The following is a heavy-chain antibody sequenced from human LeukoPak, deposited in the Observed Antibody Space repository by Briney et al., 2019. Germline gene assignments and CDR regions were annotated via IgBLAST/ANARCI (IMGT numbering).Heavy chain of an antibody. V-gene: IGHV3-21*01. CDR3: ARSSIAAAGHLDY. CDR2: ISSSSSYI. D-gene: IGHD6-13*01. CDR1: GFTFSSYS. Sequence: GGSLRLSCAASGFTFSSYSMNWVRQAPGKGLEWVSSISSSSSYIYYADSVKGRFTISRDNAKNSLCLQMNSLRAEDTTVYYCARSSIAAAGHLDYWGQGTLVTVSS. J-gene: IGHJ4*02.